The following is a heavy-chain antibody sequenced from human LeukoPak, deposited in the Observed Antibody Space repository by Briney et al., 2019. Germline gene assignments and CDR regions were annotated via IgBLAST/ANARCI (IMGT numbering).Heavy chain of an antibody. V-gene: IGHV4-4*07. J-gene: IGHJ4*02. CDR3: ARGGIRLRYFDWSSQENYYFDY. Sequence: SETLSLTCTVSGGSISSYYWSWIRQPAGKGLEWIGRIYTSGSTNYNPSLKSRVTISVDTSKNQFSLKLSSVTAADTAVYYCARGGIRLRYFDWSSQENYYFDYWGQGTLVTVSS. D-gene: IGHD3-9*01. CDR2: IYTSGST. CDR1: GGSISSYY.